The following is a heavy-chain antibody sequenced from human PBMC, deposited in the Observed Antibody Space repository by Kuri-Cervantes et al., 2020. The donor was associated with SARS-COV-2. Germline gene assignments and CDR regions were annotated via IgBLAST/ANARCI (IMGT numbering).Heavy chain of an antibody. CDR1: GGSISSSSYY. Sequence: SETLSLTCPVSGGSISSSSYYWSWIRQPPGKGLEWIGYIYHSGSTYYNPSLKSRVTISVDRSKNQFSLKLSSVTAADTAVYYCASLGMVFSYFDDWGQGTLVTVSS. V-gene: IGHV4-30-2*01. D-gene: IGHD3-3*01. J-gene: IGHJ4*02. CDR2: IYHSGST. CDR3: ASLGMVFSYFDD.